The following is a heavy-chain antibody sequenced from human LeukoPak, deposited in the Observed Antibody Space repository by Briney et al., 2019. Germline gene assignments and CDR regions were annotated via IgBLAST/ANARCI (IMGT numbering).Heavy chain of an antibody. CDR2: IYTSGST. D-gene: IGHD5-12*01. J-gene: IGHJ4*02. V-gene: IGHV4-4*07. CDR3: AREGAYSGYDIFDY. CDR1: GGSISIYY. Sequence: SETLSLTCTVSGGSISIYYWSWIRQPAGKGLEWIGRIYTSGSTNYNPSLKSRVTMSVDTSKNQFSLKLSSVTAADTAVYYCAREGAYSGYDIFDYWGQGTLVTVSS.